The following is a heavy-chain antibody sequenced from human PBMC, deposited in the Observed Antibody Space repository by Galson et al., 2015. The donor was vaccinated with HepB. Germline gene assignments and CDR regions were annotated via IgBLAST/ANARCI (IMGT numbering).Heavy chain of an antibody. CDR2: ISGSGGGT. CDR3: AKYRSGYYDFDY. V-gene: IGHV3-23*01. D-gene: IGHD3-22*01. J-gene: IGHJ4*02. Sequence: SLRLSCAASGFTFSSYVMSWVRQAPGKGLEWVSAISGSGGGTYYAASVKGRFTISRDNSKNTLYLQMNSLRAVDTAVYYCAKYRSGYYDFDYWGQGTLVTVSS. CDR1: GFTFSSYV.